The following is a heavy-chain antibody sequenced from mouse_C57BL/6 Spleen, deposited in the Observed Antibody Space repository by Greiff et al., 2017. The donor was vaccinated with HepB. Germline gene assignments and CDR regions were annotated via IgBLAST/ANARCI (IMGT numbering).Heavy chain of an antibody. CDR3: ACHGINYAMDY. V-gene: IGHV7-3*01. J-gene: IGHJ4*01. CDR2: IRNKANGYTT. D-gene: IGHD2-1*01. CDR1: GFTFTDYY. Sequence: EVQGVESGGGLVQPGGSLSLSCAASGFTFTDYYMSWVRQPPGKALEWLGFIRNKANGYTTEYSASVKGRFTISRDNSQSILYLQMNALRAEDSATYYCACHGINYAMDYWVQGTSVTVSS.